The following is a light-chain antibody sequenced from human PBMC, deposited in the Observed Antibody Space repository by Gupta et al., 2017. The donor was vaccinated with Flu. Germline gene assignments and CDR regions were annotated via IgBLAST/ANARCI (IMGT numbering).Light chain of an antibody. J-gene: IGKJ5*01. CDR1: QSVSSH. CDR2: DAS. CDR3: QVRTSWPSIA. Sequence: LFPHSLTPLLPSPADRVTLSCRASQSVSSHLAWYQQKVGQAPRLLIYDASNRATGIPGRFSGGGTGTDFNLTISNLEPDDFALYYCQVRTSWPSIAFGQGTRLEIE. V-gene: IGKV3-11*01.